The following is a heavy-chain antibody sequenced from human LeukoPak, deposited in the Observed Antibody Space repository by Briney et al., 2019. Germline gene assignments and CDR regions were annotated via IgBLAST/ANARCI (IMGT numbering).Heavy chain of an antibody. J-gene: IGHJ6*03. CDR1: GYIFTGYY. V-gene: IGHV1-2*02. Sequence: GASVKVSCKASGYIFTGYYMHWVRQAPGQGLEWMGWINPNSGGTNYAQKFQGRVTMTRDTSISTAYMELSRLRSDDTAVYYCARGCQYQLLIFLYYYMDVWGKGTTVTISS. CDR3: ARGCQYQLLIFLYYYMDV. D-gene: IGHD2-2*01. CDR2: INPNSGGT.